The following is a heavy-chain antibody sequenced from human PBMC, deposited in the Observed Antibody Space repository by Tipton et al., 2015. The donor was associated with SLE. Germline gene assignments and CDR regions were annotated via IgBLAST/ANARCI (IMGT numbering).Heavy chain of an antibody. V-gene: IGHV3-30*04. CDR1: GFTFSSYA. CDR3: ARDGVKGVVPIFDY. J-gene: IGHJ4*02. D-gene: IGHD3-3*01. CDR2: ISYDGSNK. Sequence: RSLRLSCAASGFTFSSYAMHWVRQAPGKGLEWVAVISYDGSNKYYADFVKGRFTISRDNSKNTLYLQMNSLRAEDTALYYCARDGVKGVVPIFDYWGQGTLVTVSS.